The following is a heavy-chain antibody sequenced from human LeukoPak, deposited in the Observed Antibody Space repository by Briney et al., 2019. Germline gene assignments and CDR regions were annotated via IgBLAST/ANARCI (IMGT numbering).Heavy chain of an antibody. CDR3: ARAVGGDGSGSL. D-gene: IGHD3-10*01. V-gene: IGHV4-39*07. J-gene: IGHJ4*02. CDR2: IFYSGST. CDR1: SGSISTSNYY. Sequence: KPSETLSLTCTVSSGSISTSNYYWGWVRQPPGRALEWIGNIFYSGSTYYSPSLKSRVTISLDTSRNQFSLKLNSVTAADTAVYYCARAVGGDGSGSLWGPGTLVTVSS.